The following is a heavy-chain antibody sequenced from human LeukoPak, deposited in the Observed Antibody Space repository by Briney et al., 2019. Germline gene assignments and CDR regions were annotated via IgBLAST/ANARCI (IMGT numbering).Heavy chain of an antibody. J-gene: IGHJ6*02. CDR3: AAGQVQGVIRYYYYYGMDV. D-gene: IGHD3-10*01. CDR2: IVVNRGNT. Sequence: GASVYVSCKASGFTFTNSAVQWVRQARGQRLEWIGWIVVNRGNTNYAQKFQERVSITRDMSTSTAYMELSSLRSEDTAVYYCAAGQVQGVIRYYYYYGMDVWGQGTTVTVSS. V-gene: IGHV1-58*01. CDR1: GFTFTNSA.